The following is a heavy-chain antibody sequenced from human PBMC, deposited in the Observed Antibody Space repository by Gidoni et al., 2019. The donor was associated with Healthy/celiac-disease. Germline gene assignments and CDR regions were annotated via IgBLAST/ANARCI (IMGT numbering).Heavy chain of an antibody. D-gene: IGHD1-26*01. CDR1: GFPFSSYE. J-gene: IGHJ2*01. V-gene: IGHV3-48*03. CDR2: ISISGSTI. CDR3: ARESHWETVYFDL. Sequence: EVQLVASGGGLVQPGGSLSVACAAAGFPFSSYEMNWVRQAPGKGLEWVSYISISGSTIYYADSVKVRFTISRDNAKNSLYLQMNSLRAEDTAVYYCARESHWETVYFDLWGRGTLVTVSS.